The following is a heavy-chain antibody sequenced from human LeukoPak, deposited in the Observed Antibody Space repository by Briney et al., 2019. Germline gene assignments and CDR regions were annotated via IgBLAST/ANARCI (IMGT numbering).Heavy chain of an antibody. D-gene: IGHD6-6*01. CDR2: ISYDGSNK. CDR3: ARERWGYSSSAYYGMDV. Sequence: GGSLRLSCAASGFTFSSYAMHWVRQAPGKGLEWVAVISYDGSNKYYADSVKGRFTISRDNSKNTLYLQMNSLRAEDTAVYYCARERWGYSSSAYYGMDVWGQGTTVTVSS. CDR1: GFTFSSYA. J-gene: IGHJ6*02. V-gene: IGHV3-30*04.